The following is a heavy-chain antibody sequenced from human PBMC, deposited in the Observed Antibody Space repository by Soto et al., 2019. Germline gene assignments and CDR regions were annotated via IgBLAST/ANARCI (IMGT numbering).Heavy chain of an antibody. V-gene: IGHV4-30-2*01. CDR1: GGSISGYY. CDR2: MYHSGST. CDR3: ARVPDY. D-gene: IGHD2-2*01. Sequence: PSETLSLTCSVSGGSISGYYCSWFRQPPGKGLEWIGYMYHSGSTYYNPSLKSRVTISIDRSKNQFSLKLSSVTAADTAVYYCARVPDYWGQGILVTVSS. J-gene: IGHJ4*02.